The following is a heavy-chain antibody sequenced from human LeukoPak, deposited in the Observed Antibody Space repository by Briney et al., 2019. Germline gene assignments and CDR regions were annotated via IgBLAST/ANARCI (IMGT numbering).Heavy chain of an antibody. V-gene: IGHV4-34*01. CDR3: ARLGYNWNYPDY. CDR2: INHSGST. J-gene: IGHJ4*02. Sequence: PSETQSLTCAVYGGSFSGYYWSWIRQPPGKGLEWIGEINHSGSTNYNPSLKSRVTISVDTSKNQFSLKLSSVTAADTAVYYCARLGYNWNYPDYWGQGTLVTVSS. CDR1: GGSFSGYY. D-gene: IGHD1-20*01.